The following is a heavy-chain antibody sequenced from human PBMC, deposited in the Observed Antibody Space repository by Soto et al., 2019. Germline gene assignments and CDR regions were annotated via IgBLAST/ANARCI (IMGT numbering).Heavy chain of an antibody. J-gene: IGHJ4*02. Sequence: SGPTLVNPTQTLTLTRTFSGFSLSTIGMRVSWIRQPPGKALEWLARIDWDDDKFYNTSLKTRLTISKDSSKNQVVLTMTNMDPVDTATYYCARMFHCSGGTCPFDYWGQGALVTVSS. D-gene: IGHD2-15*01. CDR3: ARMFHCSGGTCPFDY. CDR1: GFSLSTIGMR. V-gene: IGHV2-70*04. CDR2: IDWDDDK.